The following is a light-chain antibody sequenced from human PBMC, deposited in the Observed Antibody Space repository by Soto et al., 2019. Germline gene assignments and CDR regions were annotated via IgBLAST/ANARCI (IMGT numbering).Light chain of an antibody. J-gene: IGLJ2*01. CDR2: EVS. V-gene: IGLV2-14*01. CDR1: SSDVGGYNY. CDR3: SSYTSSSRV. Sequence: QSALTQPASVSGSPGQSITISCTGTSSDVGGYNYVSWYQQHPGKAPKLMIYEVSNRPSGASNRFSGSKSGNTASLTISGLQGEDEADYYCSSYTSSSRVFGGGTKLTVL.